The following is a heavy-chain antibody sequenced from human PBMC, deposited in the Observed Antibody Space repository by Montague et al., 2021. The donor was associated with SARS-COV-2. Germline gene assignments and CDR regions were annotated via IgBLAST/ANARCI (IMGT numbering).Heavy chain of an antibody. CDR3: SRGAGYSSSWYLAFEI. Sequence: SETRSLTCTVSSGSISSYYWSWIRQPPAKGLGLIGFSCYSCSTNYNPSLKSRVTISVDTSKNQYSLKLSSVTAADTAVYYCSRGAGYSSSWYLAFEIWGQGTTVTVSS. CDR2: SCYSCST. D-gene: IGHD6-13*01. V-gene: IGHV4-59*13. J-gene: IGHJ3*02. CDR1: SGSISSYY.